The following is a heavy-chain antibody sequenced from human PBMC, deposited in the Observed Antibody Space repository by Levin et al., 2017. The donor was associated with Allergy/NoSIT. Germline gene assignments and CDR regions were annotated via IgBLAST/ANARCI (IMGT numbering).Heavy chain of an antibody. CDR1: GFIFGEYD. CDR3: ARALYGEYYFYGADV. D-gene: IGHD2-2*02. V-gene: IGHV3-13*01. J-gene: IGHJ6*02. Sequence: QSGGSLRLSCAASGFIFGEYDMHWVRQAPGKGLEWVSAIGTAGDTFYADSVKGRFTISRDDDKESLYLQINTLTAGDTAVYFCARALYGEYYFYGADVWGQGTTVTVSS. CDR2: IGTAGDT.